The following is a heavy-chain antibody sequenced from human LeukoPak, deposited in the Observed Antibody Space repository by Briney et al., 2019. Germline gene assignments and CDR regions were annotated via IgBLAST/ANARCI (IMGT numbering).Heavy chain of an antibody. CDR1: GYTFTSYD. D-gene: IGHD5-12*01. CDR2: MNPNRGNT. Sequence: ASVKVSCKASGYTFTSYDINWVRQATGQGLEWMGWMNPNRGNTGYAQKFQGRVTMTRNTSISTAYMELSSLRSEDTAVYYCARSRRGYSGFHFDYWGQGTLVTVSS. CDR3: ARSRRGYSGFHFDY. V-gene: IGHV1-8*01. J-gene: IGHJ4*02.